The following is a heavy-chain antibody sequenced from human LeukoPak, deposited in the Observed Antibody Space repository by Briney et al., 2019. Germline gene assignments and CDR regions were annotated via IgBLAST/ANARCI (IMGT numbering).Heavy chain of an antibody. CDR2: IYPGDSDT. J-gene: IGHJ3*02. CDR3: ARLGQNCSSTSCYAGASDI. D-gene: IGHD2-2*01. Sequence: GESLKISCKGSGYSFTSYWIGWVRQMPGKGLEWMGIIYPGDSDTRYSPSFQGQVTISADKSISTAYLQWSSLKASDTAMYYCARLGQNCSSTSCYAGASDIWGQGTMVTVSS. V-gene: IGHV5-51*01. CDR1: GYSFTSYW.